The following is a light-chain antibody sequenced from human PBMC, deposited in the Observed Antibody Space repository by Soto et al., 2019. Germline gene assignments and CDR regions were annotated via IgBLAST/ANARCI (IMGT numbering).Light chain of an antibody. CDR2: AAS. J-gene: IGKJ4*01. V-gene: IGKV1-39*01. CDR3: QQSYSTPPT. CDR1: QSISSY. Sequence: DIQMTQSPSSLSASVGDRVTITCRASQSISSYLNWYQQKPGKAPKLLIYAASSLQSGVPSRFSGSGSGTDFSPTISSLQPEDFATYYCQQSYSTPPTFGGGTKVEIK.